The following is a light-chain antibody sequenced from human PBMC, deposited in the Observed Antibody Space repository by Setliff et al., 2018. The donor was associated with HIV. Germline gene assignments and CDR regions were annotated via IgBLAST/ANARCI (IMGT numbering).Light chain of an antibody. CDR2: EVS. V-gene: IGLV2-8*01. J-gene: IGLJ1*01. CDR3: SSYAGSNNYV. Sequence: QSALTQPPSASGSPGQSVTISCTGTSRDVGGYNYVSWYQQHPGKAPKVMIYEVSKRPSGVPDRFSGSKSGNTASLTVSGLQAEDEADYYCSSYAGSNNYVFGTGTKVTVL. CDR1: SRDVGGYNY.